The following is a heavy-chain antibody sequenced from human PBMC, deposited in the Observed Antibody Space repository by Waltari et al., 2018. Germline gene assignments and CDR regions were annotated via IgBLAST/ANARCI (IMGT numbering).Heavy chain of an antibody. J-gene: IGHJ5*02. D-gene: IGHD3-22*01. V-gene: IGHV1-8*01. CDR1: GYTFTSAD. CDR3: ATYYYDSSGYLNWFDP. CDR2: MNPNSGNT. Sequence: QVQLVQSGAEVKKPGASVKVSCKASGYTFTSADINWVRQATGQGLEWMGWMNPNSGNTGYAKKFQGRVTMTRNTSISTAYMELSSLRSEDTAVYYCATYYYDSSGYLNWFDPWGQGTLVTVSS.